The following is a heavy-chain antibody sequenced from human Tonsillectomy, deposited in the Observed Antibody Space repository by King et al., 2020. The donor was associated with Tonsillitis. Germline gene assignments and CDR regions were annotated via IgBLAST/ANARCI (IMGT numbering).Heavy chain of an antibody. J-gene: IGHJ4*02. CDR1: GFTFDDYA. CDR3: AKASAYNYGDFDY. D-gene: IGHD5-18*01. V-gene: IGHV3-9*01. CDR2: ISWNSGKI. Sequence: VQLVESGGGLVQPGRSLRLSCAASGFTFDDYAIHWVRHAPGKGLEWVSGISWNSGKIGYADSVKGRFTISRDNAKNSLYLQMNSLRADDTALYYCAKASAYNYGDFDYWGQGILVTVSS.